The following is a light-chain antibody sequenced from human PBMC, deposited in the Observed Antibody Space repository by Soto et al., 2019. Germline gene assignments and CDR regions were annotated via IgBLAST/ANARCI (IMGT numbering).Light chain of an antibody. CDR2: DAS. Sequence: EIVLTQCPATLSLSPGERATLSCRASQSVSRDLAWYQQTPGQAPGLPIYDASNRATGIPARFSGSGSGTDFTLTISSLEDEDFAVYYCQQRSNWHPITFGQGTRLEIK. CDR3: QQRSNWHPIT. CDR1: QSVSRD. J-gene: IGKJ5*01. V-gene: IGKV3-11*01.